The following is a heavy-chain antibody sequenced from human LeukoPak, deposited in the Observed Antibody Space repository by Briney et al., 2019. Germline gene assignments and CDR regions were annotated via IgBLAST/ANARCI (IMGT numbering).Heavy chain of an antibody. CDR3: AKYNARNWFDP. Sequence: SQTLSLTCTVSGVSISSVSYYWSWIRQPAGKGLEWIGRIYASGSTSYTYFNPSLKSRVTISIDTSKNQFSLKLSSVTAADTAVYYCAKYNARNWFDPWGQGTLVTVSS. V-gene: IGHV4-61*02. CDR2: IYASGSTSYT. CDR1: GVSISSVSYY. J-gene: IGHJ5*02. D-gene: IGHD1-14*01.